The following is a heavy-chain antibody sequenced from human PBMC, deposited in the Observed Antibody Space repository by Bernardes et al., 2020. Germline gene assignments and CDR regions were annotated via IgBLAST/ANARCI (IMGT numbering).Heavy chain of an antibody. CDR1: GFTFSSYS. Sequence: GGSLRLSCAASGFTFSSYSMNWVRQAPGKGLEWVSSISSSSSYIYYADSVKGRFTISRDNAKNSLYLQMNSLRAEDTAVYYCARDREYYDFWSGYSFDYWGQGTLVTVSS. D-gene: IGHD3-3*01. J-gene: IGHJ4*02. CDR2: ISSSSSYI. CDR3: ARDREYYDFWSGYSFDY. V-gene: IGHV3-21*01.